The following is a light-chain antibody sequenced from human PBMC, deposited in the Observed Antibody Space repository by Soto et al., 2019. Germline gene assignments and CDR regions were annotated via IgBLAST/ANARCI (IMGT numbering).Light chain of an antibody. J-gene: IGKJ5*01. CDR1: QSVSSSY. V-gene: IGKV3-20*01. CDR3: QQYGTSPPST. Sequence: EIVLTQSPGTLPLSPGERATLSCRASQSVSSSYLAWYQQKPGQAPRLLINGASSRATGIPDRFSGSGSGTDFTLTISRLEPEDFAVYYCQQYGTSPPSTFGQGTRLEIK. CDR2: GAS.